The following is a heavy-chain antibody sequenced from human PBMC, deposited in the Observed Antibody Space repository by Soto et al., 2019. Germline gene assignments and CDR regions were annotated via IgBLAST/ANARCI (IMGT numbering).Heavy chain of an antibody. D-gene: IGHD3-3*01. CDR2: IYYSGST. CDR3: ARWGYDFWSGYYDPYDYYYGMDV. V-gene: IGHV4-59*01. J-gene: IGHJ6*02. Sequence: SETLSLTCTVSGGSISSYYWSLIRQPPGKGLEWIGYIYYSGSTNYNPSLKSRVTISVDTSKNQFSLKLSSVTAADTAVYYCARWGYDFWSGYYDPYDYYYGMDVWGQGTTVTVSS. CDR1: GGSISSYY.